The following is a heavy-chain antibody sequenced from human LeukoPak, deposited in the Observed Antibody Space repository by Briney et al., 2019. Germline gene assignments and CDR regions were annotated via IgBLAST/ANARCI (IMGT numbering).Heavy chain of an antibody. J-gene: IGHJ5*02. CDR1: GFTFSDYY. D-gene: IGHD6-6*01. CDR2: ISSSSSTI. V-gene: IGHV3-48*01. Sequence: PGGSLRLSCAASGFTFSDYYMNWVRQAPGKGLEWVSYISSSSSTIYYADSVKGRFTISRDNAKNSLYLQMNSLRAEDTAVYYCARDMSSSSPPNWFDPWGQGTLVTVSS. CDR3: ARDMSSSSPPNWFDP.